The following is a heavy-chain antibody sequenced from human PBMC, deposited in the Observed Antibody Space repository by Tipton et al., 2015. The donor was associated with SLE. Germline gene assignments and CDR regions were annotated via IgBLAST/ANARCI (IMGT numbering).Heavy chain of an antibody. V-gene: IGHV1-2*02. D-gene: IGHD2-21*01. CDR1: GYIFTNYY. CDR3: ARGLFCGADCYDAFDI. CDR2: INTNTGDT. Sequence: QSGPEVKKPGASVKVSCKASGYIFTNYYIHWVRQAPGQGLEWMGWINTNTGDTNYAQKFQGRVTMTRATSITTGYMELSRLKSDDTAVYYCARGLFCGADCYDAFDIWGQGTMVTVSS. J-gene: IGHJ3*02.